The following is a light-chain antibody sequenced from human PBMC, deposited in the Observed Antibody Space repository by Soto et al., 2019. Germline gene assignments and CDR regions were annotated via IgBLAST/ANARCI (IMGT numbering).Light chain of an antibody. V-gene: IGKV3-20*01. CDR1: KSVSRTY. CDR3: QQYGRSGT. CDR2: ATS. Sequence: LSQSRGNLCLSPGERATRSCRASKSVSRTYLAWYQPKPVKAPRLLIYATSSRATGIPDRLSGSGSGTDFTLTIRRLEPEDFAVYYCQQYGRSGTFGQGTKVDIK. J-gene: IGKJ1*01.